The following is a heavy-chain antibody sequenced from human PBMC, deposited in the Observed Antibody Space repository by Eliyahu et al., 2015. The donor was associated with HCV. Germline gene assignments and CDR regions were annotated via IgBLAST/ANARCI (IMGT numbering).Heavy chain of an antibody. CDR3: ARDKPVLRYFDWLLY. V-gene: IGHV3-30*01. CDR1: SYA. CDR2: ISYDGSNK. J-gene: IGHJ4*02. Sequence: SYAMHWVRQAPGKGLEWVAVISYDGSNKYYADSVKDRFTISRDNSKNTLYLQMNSLRAEDTAVYYCARDKPVLRYFDWLLYWGQGTLVTVSS. D-gene: IGHD3-9*01.